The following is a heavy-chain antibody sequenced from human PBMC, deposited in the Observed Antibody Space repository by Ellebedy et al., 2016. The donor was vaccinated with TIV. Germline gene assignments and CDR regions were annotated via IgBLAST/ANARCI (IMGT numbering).Heavy chain of an antibody. Sequence: MPSETLSLTCTVSGGSISTYYWSWIRQPPGKGLEWIGYIYSSGSTNYNPSLMSRVTISVDTSKNQFSLRLTSVTAADTAVYYCAGEVHCSGGDCYSAWLDPWGQGTLVTVSS. CDR1: GGSISTYY. CDR3: AGEVHCSGGDCYSAWLDP. V-gene: IGHV4-59*01. D-gene: IGHD2-15*01. J-gene: IGHJ5*02. CDR2: IYSSGST.